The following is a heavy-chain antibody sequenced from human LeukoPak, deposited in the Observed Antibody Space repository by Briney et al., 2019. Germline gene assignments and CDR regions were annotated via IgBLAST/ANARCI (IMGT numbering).Heavy chain of an antibody. V-gene: IGHV1-2*02. CDR3: ARGSGSYSIAADY. CDR2: INPNSGGT. D-gene: IGHD1-26*01. Sequence: ASVKVSCKASGYTFTGYYMHWVRQAPGQGLEWMGWINPNSGGTNYAQKFQGRVTMTRDTSISTAYMELSRLRSDDTAVYYCARGSGSYSIAADYWGQGTLVTVSS. CDR1: GYTFTGYY. J-gene: IGHJ4*02.